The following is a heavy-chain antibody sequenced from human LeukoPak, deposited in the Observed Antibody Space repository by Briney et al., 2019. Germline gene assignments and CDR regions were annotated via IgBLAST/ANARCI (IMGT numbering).Heavy chain of an antibody. CDR1: GFIFSRYA. J-gene: IGHJ4*02. V-gene: IGHV3-23*01. Sequence: GGSLRLSCTGSGFIFSRYAVSWVRQAPGKGLEWVSAISKNTVDTYYADSVEGRLTISRDSSKSTVYLQMNSLRAEDTAVYYCVRDMEPLRYFDTWGQGTLVTVSS. CDR2: ISKNTVDT. D-gene: IGHD3-9*01. CDR3: VRDMEPLRYFDT.